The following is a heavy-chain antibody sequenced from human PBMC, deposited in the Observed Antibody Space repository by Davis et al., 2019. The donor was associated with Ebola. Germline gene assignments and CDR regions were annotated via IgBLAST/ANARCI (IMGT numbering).Heavy chain of an antibody. CDR1: GGSISSYY. CDR3: ARVYNWFDP. CDR2: IYYSGST. V-gene: IGHV4-59*12. Sequence: MPSETLSLTCTVSGGSISSYYWSWIRQPPGKGLEWIGYIYYSGSTNYNPSLKSRVTISVDTSKNQFSLKLSSVTAADTAVYYCARVYNWFDPWGQGTLVTVSS. J-gene: IGHJ5*02.